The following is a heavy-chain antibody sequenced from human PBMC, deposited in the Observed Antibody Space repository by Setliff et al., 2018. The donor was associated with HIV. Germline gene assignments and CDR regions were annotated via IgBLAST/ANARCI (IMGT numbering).Heavy chain of an antibody. J-gene: IGHJ4*02. CDR1: GFSLSTSGMC. CDR3: ARMGSGSHSMYYFDY. D-gene: IGHD1-26*01. V-gene: IGHV2-70*11. CDR2: IDWDDDK. Sequence: SGPTLVNPTQPLTLTCTFSGFSLSTSGMCVSWIRQPPGKALEWLARIDWDDDKYYNTSLKTRLTISKDTSKNQVVLTMTNVDPVDTATYYCARMGSGSHSMYYFDYWGQGTLVTVSS.